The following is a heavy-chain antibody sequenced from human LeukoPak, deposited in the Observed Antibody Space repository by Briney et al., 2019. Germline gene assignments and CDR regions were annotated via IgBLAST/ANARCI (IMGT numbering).Heavy chain of an antibody. CDR3: ARAPQSIYCSSTSCYLGEFDY. CDR1: AFTFSNYW. Sequence: GGSLRLSCAASAFTFSNYWMHWVRQAPGKGLEWVANIKQDGSEKYYMDSVKGRFTISRDNAKNSLYLQMNSLRAEDTAVYYCARAPQSIYCSSTSCYLGEFDYWGQGTLVTVSS. V-gene: IGHV3-7*03. CDR2: IKQDGSEK. J-gene: IGHJ4*02. D-gene: IGHD2-2*01.